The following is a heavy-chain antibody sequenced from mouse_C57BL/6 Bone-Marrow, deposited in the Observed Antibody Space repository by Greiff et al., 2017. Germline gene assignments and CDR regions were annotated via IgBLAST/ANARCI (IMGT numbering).Heavy chain of an antibody. CDR2: INPNNGGT. Sequence: VQLQQSGPELVKPGASVKISCKASGYTFTDYYMNWVKQSHGKSLEWIGDINPNNGGTSYNQKFKGKDTLTVDKSSSTAYMELRSLTSEDSAVDYCARPIFLYGYDGGCDYWGQGTTLTVSS. D-gene: IGHD2-2*01. J-gene: IGHJ2*01. CDR1: GYTFTDYY. V-gene: IGHV1-26*01. CDR3: ARPIFLYGYDGGCDY.